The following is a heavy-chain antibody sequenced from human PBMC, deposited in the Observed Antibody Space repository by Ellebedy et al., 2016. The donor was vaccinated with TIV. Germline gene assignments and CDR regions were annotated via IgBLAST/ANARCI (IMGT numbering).Heavy chain of an antibody. D-gene: IGHD5-24*01. J-gene: IGHJ3*02. CDR2: INHSGST. V-gene: IGHV4-34*01. CDR3: ARDRAGMATIKAGAFDI. CDR1: GGSFSGYY. Sequence: SETLSLTXAVYGGSFSGYYWSWIRQPPGKGLEWIGEINHSGSTNYNPSLKSRVTISVDTSKNQFSLKLSSVTAADTAVYYCARDRAGMATIKAGAFDIWGQGTMVTVSS.